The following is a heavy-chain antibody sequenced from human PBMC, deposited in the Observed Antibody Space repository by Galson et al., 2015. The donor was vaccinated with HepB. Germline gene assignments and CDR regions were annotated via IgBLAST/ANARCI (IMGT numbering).Heavy chain of an antibody. CDR2: INPNSGGT. V-gene: IGHV1-2*06. Sequence: SVKVSCKASGYTFTGYYMHWVRQAPGQGLEWMGRINPNSGGTNYAQKFQGRVTMTRDTSISTAYMELSRLRSDDTAVYYCARGPRIAVVVASRGDYWGQGTLVTVSS. D-gene: IGHD2-15*01. CDR1: GYTFTGYY. J-gene: IGHJ4*02. CDR3: ARGPRIAVVVASRGDY.